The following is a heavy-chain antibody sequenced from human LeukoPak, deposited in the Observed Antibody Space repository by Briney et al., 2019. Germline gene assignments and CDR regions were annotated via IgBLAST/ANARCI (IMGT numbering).Heavy chain of an antibody. CDR2: ISLSSGDT. V-gene: IGHV1-18*04. J-gene: IGHJ4*02. CDR1: GYTFTSHG. CDR3: ARDPGGNWGFDH. Sequence: ASVKVSCKASGYTFTSHGLSWARQAPGQGLEWMGWISLSSGDTNYAQEFQERISMTRDTSTSTAYMELRGLRSDDTAVYYCARDPGGNWGFDHWGQGALVTVSS. D-gene: IGHD7-27*01.